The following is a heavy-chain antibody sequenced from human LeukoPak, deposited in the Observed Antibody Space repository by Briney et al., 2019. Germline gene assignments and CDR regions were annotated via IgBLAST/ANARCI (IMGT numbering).Heavy chain of an antibody. CDR3: ARRFYYDSSGYYFDY. V-gene: IGHV4-39*01. D-gene: IGHD3-22*01. CDR1: GGSISSSSYY. CDR2: IYYSGST. Sequence: SETLCLTCTVPGGSISSSSYYWGWIRQPPGKGLEWIGSIYYSGSTYYNPSLKSRVTISVDTSKNQFSLKLSSVTAADTAVYYCARRFYYDSSGYYFDYWGQGTLVTVSS. J-gene: IGHJ4*02.